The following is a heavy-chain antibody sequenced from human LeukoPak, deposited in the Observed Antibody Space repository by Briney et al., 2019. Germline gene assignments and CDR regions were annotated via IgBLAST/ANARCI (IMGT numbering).Heavy chain of an antibody. D-gene: IGHD6-25*01. CDR2: ISYSGST. V-gene: IGHV4-39*01. J-gene: IGHJ4*02. CDR3: ARLDRGINAAHFDY. Sequence: KPSETLSLTCTVSGGSISSSTFYWGWIRQPPGKGLEWIGIISYSGSTYYNPSLKSRVTISVDTSKNQFSLKLSSVTAADTAVYYCARLDRGINAAHFDYWGQGTLVTVSS. CDR1: GGSISSSTFY.